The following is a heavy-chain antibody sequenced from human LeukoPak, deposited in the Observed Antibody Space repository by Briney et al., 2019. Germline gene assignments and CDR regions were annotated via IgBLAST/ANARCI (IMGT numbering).Heavy chain of an antibody. Sequence: GGSLRLFCAASGFTFSDYYMSWIRQAPGKGLEWVSYISSSSSYTNYADSVKGRFTISRDNAKNSLYLQMNSLRAEDTAVYYCARSRQDYGSGSYPLDYWGQGTLVTVSS. J-gene: IGHJ4*02. D-gene: IGHD3-10*01. V-gene: IGHV3-11*06. CDR2: ISSSSSYT. CDR1: GFTFSDYY. CDR3: ARSRQDYGSGSYPLDY.